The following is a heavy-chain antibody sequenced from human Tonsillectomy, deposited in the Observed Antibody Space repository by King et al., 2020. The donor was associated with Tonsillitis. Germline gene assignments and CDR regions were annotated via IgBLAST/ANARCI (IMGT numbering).Heavy chain of an antibody. CDR1: GFTFSSFA. D-gene: IGHD3-3*01. Sequence: EVQLVESGGGLVQPGGSLRLFCAASGFTFSSFAMTWVRQAPGKGLEWVSSISDSAGGTYYADSVNGRFTISRDNSKNTLYLQVNGLRAEDTAVYYCAKLLRSGYHLYYMDVWGKGTTVTVSS. CDR3: AKLLRSGYHLYYMDV. CDR2: ISDSAGGT. V-gene: IGHV3-23*04. J-gene: IGHJ6*03.